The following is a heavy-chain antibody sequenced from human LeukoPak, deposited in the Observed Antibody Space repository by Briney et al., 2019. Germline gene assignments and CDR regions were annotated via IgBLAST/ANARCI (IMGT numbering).Heavy chain of an antibody. Sequence: GEALKISCKGSGYGFTNYWIGWGRQRPGKGLEGMGIIYPGDSDTRYSPSFPGKVTISAATSISTAYLQWSSLKASDTAMYYCARHIRYSDFWSGYIQPSYYYYMDVWGKGTSVTVSS. V-gene: IGHV5-51*01. CDR3: ARHIRYSDFWSGYIQPSYYYYMDV. CDR2: IYPGDSDT. D-gene: IGHD3-3*01. J-gene: IGHJ6*03. CDR1: GYGFTNYW.